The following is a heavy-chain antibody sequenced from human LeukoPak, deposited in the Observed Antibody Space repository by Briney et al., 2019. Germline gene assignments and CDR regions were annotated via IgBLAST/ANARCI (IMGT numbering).Heavy chain of an antibody. CDR2: INEDGSIT. D-gene: IGHD1-26*01. CDR3: GRDLGGRSGY. CDR1: GFTFRTYW. J-gene: IGHJ4*02. V-gene: IGHV3-74*01. Sequence: GGSLRLSCAVSGFTFRTYWMHWVRQVPGEGLVWVSRINEDGSITNYADSVKGRFSISRDNAKNTLYLQMNSLRAEDTAVHYCGRDLGGRSGYWGQGTLVTVSS.